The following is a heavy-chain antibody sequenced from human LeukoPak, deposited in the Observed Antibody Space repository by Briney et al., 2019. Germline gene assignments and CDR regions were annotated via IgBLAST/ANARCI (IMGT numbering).Heavy chain of an antibody. V-gene: IGHV2-5*02. Sequence: SGPTLVKPTQTLTLTCTFSGFSLSTSGVGVGWIRQPPGKALEWLALIYWDDDKRYSPSLKSRLTITKDTSKNQVVLTMTNMDPVDTATYYCVHRHGFGEPRSNWFDPWGQGTLVTVSS. CDR2: IYWDDDK. CDR3: VHRHGFGEPRSNWFDP. D-gene: IGHD3-10*01. J-gene: IGHJ5*02. CDR1: GFSLSTSGVG.